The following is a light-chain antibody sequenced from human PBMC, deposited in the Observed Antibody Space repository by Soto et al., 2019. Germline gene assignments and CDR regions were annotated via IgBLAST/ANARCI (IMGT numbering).Light chain of an antibody. Sequence: ELVLPQSPATLSLSPGERATLSCRASQYITLYLAWYQQIPGQAPRLLIYDASNRATGIPARFSGSGSGTDFTLTISSLEPDDFAVYYCQQRADWPITFGQGTRLEVK. CDR3: QQRADWPIT. V-gene: IGKV3-11*01. CDR1: QYITLY. J-gene: IGKJ5*01. CDR2: DAS.